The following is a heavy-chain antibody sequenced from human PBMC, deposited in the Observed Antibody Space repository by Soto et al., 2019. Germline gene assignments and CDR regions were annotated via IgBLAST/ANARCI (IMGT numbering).Heavy chain of an antibody. J-gene: IGHJ3*02. CDR1: GFTFSSYG. Sequence: GGSLRLSCAASGFTFSSYGMHWVRQAPGKGLEWVAVIWYDGSNKYYADSVKGRFTISRDNSKNTLYLQMNSLRAEDTAVYYCARDLYDWNYGRGAFDIWGQGTMVTVSS. D-gene: IGHD1-7*01. CDR2: IWYDGSNK. CDR3: ARDLYDWNYGRGAFDI. V-gene: IGHV3-33*01.